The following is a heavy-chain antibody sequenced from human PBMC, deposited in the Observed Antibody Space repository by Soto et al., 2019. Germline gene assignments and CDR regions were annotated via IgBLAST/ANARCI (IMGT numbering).Heavy chain of an antibody. V-gene: IGHV3-23*01. CDR1: GFTVSSYA. D-gene: IGHD2-8*01. CDR2: ISGSGGST. CDR3: AKDDDMVYAIRAFDI. J-gene: IGHJ3*02. Sequence: GGSLRLSCAASGFTVSSYAMSWVRQAPGKGLEWVSAISGSGGSTYYADSVKGRFTISRDNSKNTLYLQMNSLRAEDTAVYYCAKDDDMVYAIRAFDIWGQGTMVTVSS.